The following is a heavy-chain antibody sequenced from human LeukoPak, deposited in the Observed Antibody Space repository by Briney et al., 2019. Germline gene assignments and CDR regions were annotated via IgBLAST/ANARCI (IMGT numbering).Heavy chain of an antibody. CDR3: ASAAGPFDN. CDR2: IWFDGSNK. Sequence: GGSLRLSCVASGFTFSSYGMRWVRQAPGKGPEWVAVIWFDGSNKYYADSVKGRFTISRDNSKNTLYLEMNSLRVEDTAVYYCASAAGPFDNWGQGTLVTVSS. CDR1: GFTFSSYG. J-gene: IGHJ4*02. D-gene: IGHD6-13*01. V-gene: IGHV3-33*01.